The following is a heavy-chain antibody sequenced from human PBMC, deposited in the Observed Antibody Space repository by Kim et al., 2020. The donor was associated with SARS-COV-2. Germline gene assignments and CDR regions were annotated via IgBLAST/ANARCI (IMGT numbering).Heavy chain of an antibody. D-gene: IGHD1-1*01. Sequence: KYYVDAVKGRLTISRDNAKSSLYLQMNSLRAEDTAVYYWAREEGGYHFDYWGQGTLVTVSS. J-gene: IGHJ4*02. CDR2: K. V-gene: IGHV3-7*01. CDR3: AREEGGYHFDY.